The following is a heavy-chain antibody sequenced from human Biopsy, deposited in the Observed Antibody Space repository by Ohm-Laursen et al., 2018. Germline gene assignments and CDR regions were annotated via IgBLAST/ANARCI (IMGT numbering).Heavy chain of an antibody. CDR2: INHSGGT. D-gene: IGHD3-22*01. V-gene: IGHV4-34*01. J-gene: IGHJ6*02. Sequence: SDILSLTCPVYGESFNGYYWSWIRQTPGKGLEWIGEINHSGGTNYNPSLKSRVTISVDTSKNQFSLKVRSVTAADTAVYYCVRGVDYYDPYHYYALDVWGQGTAVTVSS. CDR3: VRGVDYYDPYHYYALDV. CDR1: GESFNGYY.